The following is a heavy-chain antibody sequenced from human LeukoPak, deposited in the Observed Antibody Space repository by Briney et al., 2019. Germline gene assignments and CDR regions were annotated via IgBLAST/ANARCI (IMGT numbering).Heavy chain of an antibody. V-gene: IGHV4-59*01. Sequence: SETLSLTCSVSGGSISSYYWSWIRQPPGKGLEWIGYIYYSGSTNYNPSLKSRVTISVDTSKNQFSLKLSSVTAADTAVYYCARGTPGTTNDYWGQGTLVTVSS. CDR2: IYYSGST. D-gene: IGHD1-7*01. CDR3: ARGTPGTTNDY. J-gene: IGHJ4*02. CDR1: GGSISSYY.